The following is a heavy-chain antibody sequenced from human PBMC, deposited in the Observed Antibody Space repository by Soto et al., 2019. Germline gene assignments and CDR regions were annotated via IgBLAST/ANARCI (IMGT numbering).Heavy chain of an antibody. Sequence: PGGSLRLSCAASGFTFSSYGMHWVRQAPGKGLEWVAVISYDGSNKYYADSVKGRFTISRDNSKNTLCLQMNSLRAEDTAVYYCAKGELDPTWGPIADWGQGTLVTVSS. CDR2: ISYDGSNK. V-gene: IGHV3-30*18. J-gene: IGHJ4*02. CDR3: AKGELDPTWGPIAD. CDR1: GFTFSSYG. D-gene: IGHD1-1*01.